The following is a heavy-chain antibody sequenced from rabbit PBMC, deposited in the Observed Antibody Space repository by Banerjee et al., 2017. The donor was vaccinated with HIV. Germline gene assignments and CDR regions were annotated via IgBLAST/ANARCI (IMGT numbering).Heavy chain of an antibody. CDR1: GFSLSNKYV. V-gene: IGHV1S45*01. J-gene: IGHJ6*01. CDR2: INSSSGNT. D-gene: IGHD7-1*01. CDR3: ARDAGGDGYSNDL. Sequence: QEQLEESGGDLVKPEGSLTLTCTASGFSLSNKYVMCWVRQAPGKGLEWIACINSSSGNTVYASWAKGRFTISRTSSTTVTLQMTSLTAADTATYFCARDAGGDGYSNDLWGPGTLVTVS.